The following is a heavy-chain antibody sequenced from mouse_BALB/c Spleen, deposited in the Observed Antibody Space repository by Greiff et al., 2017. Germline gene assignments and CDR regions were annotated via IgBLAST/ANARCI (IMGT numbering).Heavy chain of an antibody. CDR1: GFTFSSYG. J-gene: IGHJ4*01. Sequence: EVQLVESGGGLVQPGGSLKLSCAASGFTFSSYGMSWVRQTPDKRLELVATINSNGGSTYYPDSVKGRFTISRDNAKNTLYLQMSSLKSEDTAMYYCARDPYRYGAMDYWGQGTSVTVSS. V-gene: IGHV5-6-3*01. CDR2: INSNGGST. D-gene: IGHD2-14*01. CDR3: ARDPYRYGAMDY.